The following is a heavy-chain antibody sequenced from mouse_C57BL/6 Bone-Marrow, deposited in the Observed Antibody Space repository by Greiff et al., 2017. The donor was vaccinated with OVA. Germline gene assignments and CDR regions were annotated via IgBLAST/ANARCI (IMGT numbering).Heavy chain of an antibody. CDR2: IDPSDSYT. CDR1: GYTFTSYW. D-gene: IGHD1-1*01. Sequence: VQLVESGAELVMPGASVKLSCKASGYTFTSYWMHWVKQRPGQGLEWIGEIDPSDSYTNYNQKFKGKSTLTVDKSSSTAYMQLSSLTSEDSAVYYCARVGSSYGYFDYWGQGTTLTVSS. V-gene: IGHV1-69*01. CDR3: ARVGSSYGYFDY. J-gene: IGHJ2*01.